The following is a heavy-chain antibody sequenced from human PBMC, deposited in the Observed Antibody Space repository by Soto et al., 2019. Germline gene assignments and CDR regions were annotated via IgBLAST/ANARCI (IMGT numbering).Heavy chain of an antibody. V-gene: IGHV3-30-3*01. CDR1: GFTFSSYA. Sequence: LRLSCAASGFTFSSYAMHWVRQAPGEGLEWVAVISYDGSNKYYADSVKGRFTTSRDNSKNTLYLQMNSLRAEDTAVYYCAREVGTGSSYYYYYGMDVWGQGTTVTV. CDR3: AREVGTGSSYYYYYGMDV. D-gene: IGHD6-6*01. CDR2: ISYDGSNK. J-gene: IGHJ6*02.